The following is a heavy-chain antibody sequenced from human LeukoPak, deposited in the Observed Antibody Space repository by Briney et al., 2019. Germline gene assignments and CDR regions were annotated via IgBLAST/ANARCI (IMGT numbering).Heavy chain of an antibody. CDR2: INPNSGGT. Sequence: ASVKVSCKASGYTFTGYYMHWVRQAPGQGLEWMGWINPNSGGTNYAQKFQGRVTMTRDTSISTAYMELSRLRSEDTAVYYCARSEQFPYYMDVWGKGTTVTVSS. J-gene: IGHJ6*03. CDR1: GYTFTGYY. D-gene: IGHD6-19*01. V-gene: IGHV1-2*02. CDR3: ARSEQFPYYMDV.